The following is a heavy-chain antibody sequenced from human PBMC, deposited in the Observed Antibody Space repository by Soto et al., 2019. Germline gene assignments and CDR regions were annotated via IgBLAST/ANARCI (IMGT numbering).Heavy chain of an antibody. CDR2: ISAYNGNT. J-gene: IGHJ6*02. CDR3: ARRSGYYSYYYYYGMEV. CDR1: GYTFTSYG. V-gene: IGHV1-18*01. Sequence: ASVKVSCKASGYTFTSYGISWVRQAPGQGLEWMGWISAYNGNTNYAQKLQGRVTMTTDTSTSTAYMELRSLRSDDTAVYYCARRSGYYSYYYYYGMEVWGQGPRATVSS. D-gene: IGHD3-22*01.